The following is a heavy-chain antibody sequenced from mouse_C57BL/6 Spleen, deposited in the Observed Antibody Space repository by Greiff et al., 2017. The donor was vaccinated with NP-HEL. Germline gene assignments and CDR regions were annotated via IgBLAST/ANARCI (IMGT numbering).Heavy chain of an antibody. CDR2: IYPGSGNT. Sequence: VQLQQSGAELVRPGASVKLSCKASGYTFTDYYINWVKQRPGQGLEWIARIYPGSGNTYYNEKFKGKATLTAEKSSSTAYMQLSSLTSEDSAVYICARGEGTRAWFAYWGQGTLVTVSA. V-gene: IGHV1-76*01. J-gene: IGHJ3*01. CDR3: ARGEGTRAWFAY. CDR1: GYTFTDYY. D-gene: IGHD3-3*01.